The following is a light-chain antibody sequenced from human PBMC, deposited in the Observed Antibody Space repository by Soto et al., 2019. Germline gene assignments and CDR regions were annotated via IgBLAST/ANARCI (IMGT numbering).Light chain of an antibody. CDR3: QQTYSTPRT. Sequence: DIQMTQSPSSLSASVGDRVTITCRASQSISSYLNWYQQKPGKAPKLLIYAASTSQSGVPSRFSGSGSGTDFTLTISSLQHEDSATYYCQQTYSTPRTFGHGTRLEIK. CDR2: AAS. J-gene: IGKJ5*01. V-gene: IGKV1-39*01. CDR1: QSISSY.